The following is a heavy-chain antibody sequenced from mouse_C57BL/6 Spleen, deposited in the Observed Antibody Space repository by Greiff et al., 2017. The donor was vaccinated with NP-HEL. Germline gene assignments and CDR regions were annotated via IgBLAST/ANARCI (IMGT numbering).Heavy chain of an antibody. D-gene: IGHD1-1*01. J-gene: IGHJ3*01. CDR3: ATNYYGSSYGFAY. V-gene: IGHV5-17*01. CDR1: GFTFSDYG. CDR2: ISSGSSTI. Sequence: EVMLVESGGGLVKPGGSLKLSCAASGFTFSDYGMHWVRQAPEKGLEWVAYISSGSSTIYYADTVKGRFTISRDNAKNTLFLQMTSLRSEDTAMYYCATNYYGSSYGFAYWGQGTLVTVSA.